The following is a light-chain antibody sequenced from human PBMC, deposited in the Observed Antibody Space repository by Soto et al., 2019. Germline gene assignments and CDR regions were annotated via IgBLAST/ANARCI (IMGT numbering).Light chain of an antibody. CDR2: GAS. Sequence: EIVLTQSPGTLSLSPGERATLSCRASQSVSSSYLAWYQQKPGQAPRLLIYGASNRASGIPDRFSGSGSGTDFTLTISRLEPEDFAVYYCRQYDKLPRTFGQGTKVEIK. CDR3: RQYDKLPRT. J-gene: IGKJ1*01. CDR1: QSVSSSY. V-gene: IGKV3-20*01.